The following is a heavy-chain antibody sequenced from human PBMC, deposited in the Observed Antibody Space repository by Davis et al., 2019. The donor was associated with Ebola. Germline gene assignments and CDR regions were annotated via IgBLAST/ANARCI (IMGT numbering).Heavy chain of an antibody. V-gene: IGHV3-15*01. J-gene: IGHJ6*04. CDR1: GFTFSNAW. Sequence: GESLKISCAASGFTFSNAWMSWVRQAPGKGLEWVGRIKSKTDGGTTDYAAPVKGRFTISRDDSKNTLYLQMNSLKTEDTAVYYCARNKRFYYGMDVWGKGTTVTVSS. CDR2: IKSKTDGGTT. CDR3: ARNKRFYYGMDV.